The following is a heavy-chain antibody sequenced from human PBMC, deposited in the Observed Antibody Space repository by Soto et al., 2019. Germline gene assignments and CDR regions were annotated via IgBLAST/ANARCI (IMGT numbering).Heavy chain of an antibody. V-gene: IGHV4-59*01. CDR2: IYYSGST. CDR1: GGSISSYY. Sequence: PSENLSLTCTVSGGSISSYYWSWIRQPPGKGLEWIGYIYYSGSTNYNPSLKSRVTISVDTSKHQFSLTLSSVTAADTAVYYCARDKSPTVWFGEVSAHRFDYWGQGNLVTVX. D-gene: IGHD3-10*01. J-gene: IGHJ4*02. CDR3: ARDKSPTVWFGEVSAHRFDY.